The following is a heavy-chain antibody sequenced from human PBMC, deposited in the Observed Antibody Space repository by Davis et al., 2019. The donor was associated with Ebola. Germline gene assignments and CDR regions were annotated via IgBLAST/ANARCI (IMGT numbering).Heavy chain of an antibody. D-gene: IGHD3-16*02. CDR3: AKGPLHIVGGWFDP. V-gene: IGHV3-30*18. J-gene: IGHJ5*02. Sequence: GGSLRLSCAASGFTFSSYSMNWVRQAPGKGLEWVAVISYDGGTKYHAGSVKGRFSISRDNSKNTLYLQMNSLRTDDTAVYYCAKGPLHIVGGWFDPWGQGTLVTVSS. CDR2: ISYDGGTK. CDR1: GFTFSSYS.